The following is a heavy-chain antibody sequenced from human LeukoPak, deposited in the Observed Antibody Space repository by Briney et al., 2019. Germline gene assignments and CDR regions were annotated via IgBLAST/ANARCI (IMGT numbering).Heavy chain of an antibody. Sequence: PSETLSLTCAVSGGSISSGGYSWSWIRQPPGKGLEWIGYIYHSGSTYYNPSLKSRVTTSVDRSKNQFSLKLSSVTAADTAVYYCARGVGDSYFDYWGQGTLVTVSS. CDR2: IYHSGST. V-gene: IGHV4-30-2*01. J-gene: IGHJ4*02. CDR3: ARGVGDSYFDY. CDR1: GGSISSGGYS. D-gene: IGHD3-10*01.